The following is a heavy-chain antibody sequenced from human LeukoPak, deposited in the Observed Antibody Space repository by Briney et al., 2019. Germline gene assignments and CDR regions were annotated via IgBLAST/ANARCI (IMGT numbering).Heavy chain of an antibody. J-gene: IGHJ4*02. CDR3: ARGRSYEYGDYDY. V-gene: IGHV4-34*01. D-gene: IGHD4-17*01. CDR1: GGAFSGYS. Sequence: SETLSLTCAVYGGAFSGYSWSWIRQPPGKGLEWIGEIDPNGTTNYNPSLKSRVTLSEDTSKNQFSLNLNSVTAAATAIYYCARGRSYEYGDYDYWGQGMLVTVSS. CDR2: IDPNGTT.